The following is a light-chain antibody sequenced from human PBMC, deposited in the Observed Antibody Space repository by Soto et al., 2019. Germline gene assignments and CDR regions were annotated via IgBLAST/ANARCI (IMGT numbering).Light chain of an antibody. CDR3: NSYTSSSTPYV. J-gene: IGLJ1*01. V-gene: IGLV2-14*01. CDR2: DVS. Sequence: QSALTQPASVSGSPGQSITISGTGTSSDVGGYNYVSWYQQHPGKAPKLMIYDVSNRPSGVSNRFSGSKSGNTASLTISGLQAEDEADYYCNSYTSSSTPYVFGTGTKVTVL. CDR1: SSDVGGYNY.